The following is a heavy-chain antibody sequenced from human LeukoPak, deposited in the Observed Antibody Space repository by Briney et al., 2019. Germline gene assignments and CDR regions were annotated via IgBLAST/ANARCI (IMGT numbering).Heavy chain of an antibody. CDR1: GFTFSSYA. D-gene: IGHD4-17*01. CDR2: ISGSGGST. V-gene: IGHV3-23*01. J-gene: IGHJ4*02. CDR3: AKDRDYVNYFDY. Sequence: PGGSLRLPCAASGFTFSSYAMSWVRQAPGKGLEWVSAISGSGGSTYYADSVKGRFTISRDNSKDTLYLQMNSLRAEDTAVYYCAKDRDYVNYFDYWGQGTLVTVSS.